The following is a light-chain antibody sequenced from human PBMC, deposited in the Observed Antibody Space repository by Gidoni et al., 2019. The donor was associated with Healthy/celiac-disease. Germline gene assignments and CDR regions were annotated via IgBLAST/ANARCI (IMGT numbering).Light chain of an antibody. J-gene: IGKJ1*01. Sequence: IVLTQSPAPLSLSPGARATLSCRASQSVSSYLAWYHQKPGQAPRLLIYDASNRATGIPARFSGSGSGTDFTLTISSLEPEDFAVYYCQQRSNRPTFGQGTKVEIK. V-gene: IGKV3-11*01. CDR3: QQRSNRPT. CDR1: QSVSSY. CDR2: DAS.